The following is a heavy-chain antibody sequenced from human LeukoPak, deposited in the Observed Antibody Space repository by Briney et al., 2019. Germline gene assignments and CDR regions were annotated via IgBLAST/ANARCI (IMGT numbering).Heavy chain of an antibody. CDR2: IYTSGST. V-gene: IGHV4-4*07. J-gene: IGHJ6*02. Sequence: SETLPLTCTVSGGSISSYYWSWVRQPAGKGREWIGRIYTSGSTNYNPSLKSRVTMSVDASKNQFSLKRSSVTAADTAVYYCASSGIAVAGVNYYYGMDVWGQGTTVTVSS. CDR1: GGSISSYY. CDR3: ASSGIAVAGVNYYYGMDV. D-gene: IGHD6-19*01.